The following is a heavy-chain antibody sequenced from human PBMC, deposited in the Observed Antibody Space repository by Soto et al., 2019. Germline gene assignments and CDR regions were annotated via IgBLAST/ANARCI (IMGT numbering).Heavy chain of an antibody. J-gene: IGHJ4*02. CDR2: ISTTGNT. V-gene: IGHV4-4*07. CDR1: GDTITSFS. D-gene: IGHD1-7*01. CDR3: EGESGENWSYEAY. Sequence: PSETLSLTCTVSGDTITSFSWNWIRQSAGKGLEWIGRISTTGNTHYNPSLESRVTMSLDTSKNQFSLKLTSVTAADTAVYYCEGESGENWSYEAYWGQVTLVTVSS.